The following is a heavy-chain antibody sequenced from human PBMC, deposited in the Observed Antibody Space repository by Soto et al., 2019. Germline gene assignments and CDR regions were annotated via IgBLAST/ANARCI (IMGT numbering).Heavy chain of an antibody. CDR1: GDSFNDYY. Sequence: QVQLVQSGAEVRKPGASVTVSCRSSGDSFNDYYIHWVRQAPGQGFEWMGWINPNGGVTKYAQKFQGWVSMTRDPAIRTVYMQLSRLRSGDTAVYYCARESGGAKAHLDYYYFYMDVWGTGTTVTVSS. D-gene: IGHD1-26*01. V-gene: IGHV1-2*04. CDR3: ARESGGAKAHLDYYYFYMDV. CDR2: INPNGGVT. J-gene: IGHJ6*03.